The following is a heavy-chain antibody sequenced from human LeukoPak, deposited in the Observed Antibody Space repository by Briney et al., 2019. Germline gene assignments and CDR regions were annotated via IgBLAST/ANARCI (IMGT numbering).Heavy chain of an antibody. J-gene: IGHJ6*02. CDR3: ARGSGRLVRGEYYYYGLDV. Sequence: GGSLRLSCAASGFIFSTYGLHWVRQAPGKGLEWVAVISYDGSDKYYVDPVKGRFTISRDNSKNTLFLQMNSLRTEDTAVYYCARGSGRLVRGEYYYYGLDVWGQGTTVTVSS. CDR2: ISYDGSDK. D-gene: IGHD3-10*01. V-gene: IGHV3-30*03. CDR1: GFIFSTYG.